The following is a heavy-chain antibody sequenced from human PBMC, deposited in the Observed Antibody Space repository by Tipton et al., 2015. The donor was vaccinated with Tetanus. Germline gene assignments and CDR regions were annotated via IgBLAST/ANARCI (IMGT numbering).Heavy chain of an antibody. CDR2: IYSSGST. J-gene: IGHJ4*02. CDR3: VRDAGGPYGDYATFDY. Sequence: TLSLTCTVSGGSINNYYWSWIRQPPGKGLEWIGRIYSSGSTHYNPSLKSRVTMSLDTSKNQFSLKLNSVTAADTAVYYCVRDAGGPYGDYATFDYWGQGTLVTVSS. CDR1: GGSINNYY. D-gene: IGHD4-17*01. V-gene: IGHV4-4*07.